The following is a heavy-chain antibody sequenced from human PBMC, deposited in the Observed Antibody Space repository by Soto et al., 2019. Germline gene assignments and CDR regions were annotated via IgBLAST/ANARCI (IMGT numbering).Heavy chain of an antibody. J-gene: IGHJ4*02. Sequence: EVQLLESGGGLVQPGGSLRLSCAASGFTFSSYAMSWVRQAPGKGLEWVSAISGSGGSTYYADSVKGRFTISRDNSKNTLYLQMNSLRVEDTAVYDCAKDGARDLTPTDYWGQGALVTVSS. CDR3: AKDGARDLTPTDY. CDR1: GFTFSSYA. CDR2: ISGSGGST. V-gene: IGHV3-23*01. D-gene: IGHD3-9*01.